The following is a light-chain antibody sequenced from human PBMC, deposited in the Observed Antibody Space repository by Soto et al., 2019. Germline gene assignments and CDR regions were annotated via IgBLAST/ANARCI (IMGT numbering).Light chain of an antibody. CDR1: SSDVGAFDS. J-gene: IGLJ1*01. CDR2: EVS. Sequence: QSALTQPPSASGSLGQSVTISCTGSSSDVGAFDSVSWYQQHPHKAPQIIIYEVSKRPSGFPDRFSGSKSGNTASLTVSGLQADDEADYFCSSYAGRNNYVFGTGTKLTVL. CDR3: SSYAGRNNYV. V-gene: IGLV2-8*01.